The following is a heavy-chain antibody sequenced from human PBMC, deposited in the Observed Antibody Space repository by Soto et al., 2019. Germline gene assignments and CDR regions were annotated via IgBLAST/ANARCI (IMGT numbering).Heavy chain of an antibody. V-gene: IGHV3-11*01. CDR3: ARATDFWSHMDV. CDR2: ISSSGTTK. CDR1: EFTFSDYY. J-gene: IGHJ6*02. D-gene: IGHD3-3*01. Sequence: QVHLVESGGGLVKPGGSLRLSCAASEFTFSDYYMTWIRQAPGKGLEWVSYISSSGTTKYYADSVKGRFTISRDNAESSLYLQMNSLRAEDTAVYYCARATDFWSHMDVWGQGTTVTVSS.